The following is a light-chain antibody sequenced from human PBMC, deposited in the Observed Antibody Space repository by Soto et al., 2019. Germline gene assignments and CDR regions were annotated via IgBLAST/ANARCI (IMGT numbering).Light chain of an antibody. Sequence: QSVLTQPRSVSGSPGQSVAISCTGTSSDVGGYNYVSWYQQHPGKAPKLIIYDVTKRPSGVPDRFSGSSSGNTASLTISRLQAEDEADYFCCSYAGSYSYVFGTGTKVTVL. CDR1: SSDVGGYNY. V-gene: IGLV2-11*01. J-gene: IGLJ1*01. CDR2: DVT. CDR3: CSYAGSYSYV.